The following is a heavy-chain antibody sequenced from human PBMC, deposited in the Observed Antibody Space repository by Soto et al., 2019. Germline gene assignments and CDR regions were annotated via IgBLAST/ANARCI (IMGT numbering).Heavy chain of an antibody. J-gene: IGHJ4*02. CDR2: ITGSGGGT. V-gene: IGHV3-23*01. Sequence: EVQLLESGGGLVQPGGSLRLSCAASGFTFSNYAMTWVRQAPGKGLEWVSVITGSGGGTYFVDSAKGRFTISRDNSKNAVYLQMNSLRAEATAVYYCAKRPLTAAGFDYWGQGTLVTVSS. CDR1: GFTFSNYA. D-gene: IGHD6-13*01. CDR3: AKRPLTAAGFDY.